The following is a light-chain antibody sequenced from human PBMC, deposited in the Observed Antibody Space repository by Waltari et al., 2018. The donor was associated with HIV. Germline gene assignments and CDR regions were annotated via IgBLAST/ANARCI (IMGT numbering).Light chain of an antibody. CDR3: YSTDSSANRRSV. CDR1: ALQKKY. Sequence: SYELPQPPSVSVSPGQTARITCSGAALQKKYAYWYHHKSGQAPVLVIYEDSRRPSGIPEKFSGSSSGTMATLTISGAQVEDEADYYCYSTDSSANRRSVFGGGTKLTVL. V-gene: IGLV3-10*01. CDR2: EDS. J-gene: IGLJ2*01.